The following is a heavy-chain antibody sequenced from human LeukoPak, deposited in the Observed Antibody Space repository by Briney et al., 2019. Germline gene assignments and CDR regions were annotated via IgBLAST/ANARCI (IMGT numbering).Heavy chain of an antibody. CDR2: ISWNSATM. CDR3: AKLCDWNSIDY. D-gene: IGHD1-7*01. J-gene: IGHJ4*02. Sequence: GGSLRLSCVTSGFDLEDYAMHWVRQAPGKGLEWVSGISWNSATMDYADSVKGRFTISRDNAKNSLYLQMNSLRTEDTALYYCAKLCDWNSIDYWGQGTLVTVSS. V-gene: IGHV3-9*01. CDR1: GFDLEDYA.